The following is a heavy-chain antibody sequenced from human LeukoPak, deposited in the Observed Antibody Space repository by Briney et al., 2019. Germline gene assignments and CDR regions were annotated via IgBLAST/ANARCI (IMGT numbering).Heavy chain of an antibody. Sequence: SETLSLTCAVYGGSFSGYYLSWIRQPPGKGLEWIGEINHSGSTNYNPSLKSRVTISVDTSKNQFSLKLSSVTAADTAVYYCARGGYRPFDYWGQGTLVSVSS. CDR3: ARGGYRPFDY. D-gene: IGHD2-15*01. CDR2: INHSGST. CDR1: GGSFSGYY. J-gene: IGHJ4*02. V-gene: IGHV4-34*01.